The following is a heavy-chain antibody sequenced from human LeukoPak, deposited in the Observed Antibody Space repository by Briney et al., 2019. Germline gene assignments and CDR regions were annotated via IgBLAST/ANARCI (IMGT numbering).Heavy chain of an antibody. D-gene: IGHD4-17*01. V-gene: IGHV3-9*01. Sequence: GGSLRLSCAASGFTFDDYAMHWVRQAPGKGLEWVSGISWNSGSIGYADSVKGRFTISRDNAKNSLYLQMNSPRAEDTALYYCAKDERDYGDYYFDYWGQGTLVTVSS. J-gene: IGHJ4*02. CDR1: GFTFDDYA. CDR2: ISWNSGSI. CDR3: AKDERDYGDYYFDY.